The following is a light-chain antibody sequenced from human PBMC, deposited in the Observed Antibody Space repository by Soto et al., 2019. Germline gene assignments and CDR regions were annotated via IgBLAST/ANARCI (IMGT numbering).Light chain of an antibody. CDR2: DAS. Sequence: EFVLTQSPAILSLSPGEGATLSCRASQSVGNYLAWYQQKPGQAPRLLIYDASNRATGIPARFSGSGYGTDFTLTISSLEPEDCAVYYCHQRRNWLFSFGPGTKVDMK. CDR3: HQRRNWLFS. V-gene: IGKV3-11*01. CDR1: QSVGNY. J-gene: IGKJ3*01.